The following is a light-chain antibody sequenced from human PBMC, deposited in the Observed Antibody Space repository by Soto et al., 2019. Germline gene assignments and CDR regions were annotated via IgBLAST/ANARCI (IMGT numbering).Light chain of an antibody. V-gene: IGLV2-11*01. CDR2: DVS. J-gene: IGLJ1*01. CDR3: CSYAGSYTYV. CDR1: RSDVGGYNY. Sequence: QSVLTQPRSVSGYPGQSVTISCHGTRSDVGGYNYVSWYQQHPGKAPKLMIYDVSKRPSGVPDRFSGSKSGNTASLTISGLQAEDEADCYCCSYAGSYTYVFGTGTKGTV.